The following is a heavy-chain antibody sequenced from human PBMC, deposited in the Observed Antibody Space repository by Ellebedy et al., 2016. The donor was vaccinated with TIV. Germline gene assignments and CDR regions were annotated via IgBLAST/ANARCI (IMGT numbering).Heavy chain of an antibody. V-gene: IGHV3-30-3*01. CDR2: VSFDIDKK. CDR1: GFPFRNYA. Sequence: PGGSLRLSCEASGFPFRNYAMHWVRQSPRKGLEWVAIVSFDIDKKFYTDSVKGRFTISRDNSKNTLYLDMNSLGVDDTAVYYCARAGLDDILTNGFNYWGQGTLVTVSS. J-gene: IGHJ4*02. CDR3: ARAGLDDILTNGFNY. D-gene: IGHD3-9*01.